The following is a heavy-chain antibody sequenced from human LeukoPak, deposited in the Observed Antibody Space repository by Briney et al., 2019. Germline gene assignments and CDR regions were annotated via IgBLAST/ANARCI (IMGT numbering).Heavy chain of an antibody. Sequence: GGALRLSCSGSGFTLSRDRMDRGRQAPGEGLEGGPSISSSSSSIYYADSVKGRFTISRDNAKNSLYLQMNSLRAEDTAVYYCARFPYDDAFDIWGQGTMVTVSS. CDR1: GFTLSRDR. CDR3: ARFPYDDAFDI. D-gene: IGHD5-12*01. CDR2: ISSSSSSI. J-gene: IGHJ3*02. V-gene: IGHV3-21*01.